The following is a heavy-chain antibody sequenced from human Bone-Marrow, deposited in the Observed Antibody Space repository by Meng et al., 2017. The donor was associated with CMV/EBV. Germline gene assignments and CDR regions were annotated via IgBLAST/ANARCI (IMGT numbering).Heavy chain of an antibody. V-gene: IGHV1-8*02. D-gene: IGHD3-3*01. CDR3: ARAKLRFLVWLLMSRYGMAV. CDR1: GYTFTGYY. Sequence: ASVKVSCKASGYTFTGYYMHWVRQAPGQGLEWMGWMNPNSGNTGFAQKFQGRVTMTRNTSISTAYMELSSLRSEDTAVYYCARAKLRFLVWLLMSRYGMAVWSPGNTVNVSS. J-gene: IGHJ6*02. CDR2: MNPNSGNT.